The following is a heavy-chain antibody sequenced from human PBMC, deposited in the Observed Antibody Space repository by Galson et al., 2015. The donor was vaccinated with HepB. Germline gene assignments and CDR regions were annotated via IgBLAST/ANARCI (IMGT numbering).Heavy chain of an antibody. D-gene: IGHD3-9*01. CDR2: IVVGSGNT. CDR1: GFTFTSSA. V-gene: IGHV1-58*01. CDR3: AADHGWGDILTGFNYYYYGMDV. J-gene: IGHJ6*02. Sequence: SVKVSCKASGFTFTSSAVQWVRQARGQRLEWIGWIVVGSGNTNYAQKFQERVTITRDMSTSTAYMELSSLRSEDTAVYYCAADHGWGDILTGFNYYYYGMDVWGQGTTVTVSS.